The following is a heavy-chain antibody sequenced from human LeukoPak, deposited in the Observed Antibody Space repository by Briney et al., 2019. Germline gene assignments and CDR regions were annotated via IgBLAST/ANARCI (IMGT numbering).Heavy chain of an antibody. CDR2: IYTSGST. Sequence: SETLSLTRTVSGGSISYFYWSWIRQPAGKGLEWIGRIYTSGSTNYNPSLKSRVTMSVDTSKNQFSLKLSSVTAADTAVYYCAREKYYDFWSGYYYYYMDVWGKGTTVTVSS. D-gene: IGHD3-3*01. CDR1: GGSISYFY. CDR3: AREKYYDFWSGYYYYYMDV. J-gene: IGHJ6*03. V-gene: IGHV4-4*07.